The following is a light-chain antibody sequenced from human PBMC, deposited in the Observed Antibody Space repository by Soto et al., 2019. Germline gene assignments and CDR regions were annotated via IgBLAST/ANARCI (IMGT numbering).Light chain of an antibody. Sequence: DIQMTQSPSSLSASVGDRVTITCRASQGIRNYLAWYQLKPGKVPKLLISAASTLQSGVPSRFSGSGSGTDFTLTISRLQPEDVATYYCQKYDNAHHTFGPGTKVQIK. V-gene: IGKV1-27*01. CDR3: QKYDNAHHT. J-gene: IGKJ3*01. CDR2: AAS. CDR1: QGIRNY.